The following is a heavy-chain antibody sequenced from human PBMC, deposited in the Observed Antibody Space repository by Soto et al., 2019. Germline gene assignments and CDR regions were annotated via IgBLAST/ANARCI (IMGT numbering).Heavy chain of an antibody. CDR2: IYYSGST. CDR1: GGSIRRYN. CDR3: VREQGHSFDY. V-gene: IGHV4-59*01. J-gene: IGHJ4*02. Sequence: QVQLQESGPGLVKPSETLSITCTVSGGSIRRYNWTWIRQPSGKGLEWIGYIYYSGSTDYNPTLKSRVTISLDTSKSQLDLRLSSVTAADEAVYSCVREQGHSFDYWGQGTLVTVS.